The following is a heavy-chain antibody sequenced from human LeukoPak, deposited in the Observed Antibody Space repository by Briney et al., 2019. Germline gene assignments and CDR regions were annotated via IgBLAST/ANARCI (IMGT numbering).Heavy chain of an antibody. V-gene: IGHV4-39*07. Sequence: PSETLSLTCTVSGGSISSSSYYWGWIRQPPGKGLEWIGSIYYSGSTYYNPSLKSRVTISVDRSKNQFSLKLSSVTAADTAVYYCARSRRTGGIFDIWGQGTMVTVSS. CDR2: IYYSGST. D-gene: IGHD1-1*01. CDR1: GGSISSSSYY. CDR3: ARSRRTGGIFDI. J-gene: IGHJ3*02.